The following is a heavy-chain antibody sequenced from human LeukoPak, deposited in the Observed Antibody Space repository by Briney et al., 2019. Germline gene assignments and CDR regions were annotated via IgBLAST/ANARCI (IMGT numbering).Heavy chain of an antibody. J-gene: IGHJ3*02. Sequence: PGGSLRLSCAASGFSFSDYYMSWIRQAPGKGLEWVSYISSSGGNIYYADSVRGRFTMSRDNAKKSLFPQMNRLRAEDTAVYYCARFGTGYGALDIWGQGTTVTVSS. V-gene: IGHV3-11*04. CDR2: ISSSGGNI. CDR1: GFSFSDYY. CDR3: ARFGTGYGALDI. D-gene: IGHD3/OR15-3a*01.